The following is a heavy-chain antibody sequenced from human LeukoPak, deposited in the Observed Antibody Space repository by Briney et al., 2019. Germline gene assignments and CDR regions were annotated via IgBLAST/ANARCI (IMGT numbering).Heavy chain of an antibody. CDR2: IYPGESDT. CDR1: GYSFTSYW. CDR3: ARQDGSAWYYFDY. J-gene: IGHJ4*02. D-gene: IGHD6-19*01. Sequence: GESLKISCKGSGYSFTSYWIGWVRQMPGKGLEWMGIIYPGESDTGYSPSFQGHVTISVDKSISTAYLQWSSLKASDTAMYYCARQDGSAWYYFDYWGQGTLVTVSS. V-gene: IGHV5-51*01.